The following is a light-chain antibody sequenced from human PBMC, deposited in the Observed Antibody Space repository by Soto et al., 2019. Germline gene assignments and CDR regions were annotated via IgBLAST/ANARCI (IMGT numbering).Light chain of an antibody. V-gene: IGKV1-5*01. CDR3: QQYDSYRT. CDR2: DVS. J-gene: IGKJ1*01. Sequence: DIQMTQSPSTLSASVGDRVTITCRASQNVTTWLAWYQHKPGKAPKLLLYDVSNLESGVPSRFSGSGSGTEFTLTIISLQSDDFATYFCQQYDSYRTFGQGTKGDI. CDR1: QNVTTW.